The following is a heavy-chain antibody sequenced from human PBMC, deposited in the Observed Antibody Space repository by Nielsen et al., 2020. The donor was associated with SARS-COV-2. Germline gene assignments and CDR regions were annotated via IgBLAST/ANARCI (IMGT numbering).Heavy chain of an antibody. J-gene: IGHJ5*02. CDR2: IIPIFGTA. D-gene: IGHD6-19*01. Sequence: SVKVSCKASGGTFSSYAISWVRQAPGQGLEWMGGIIPIFGTANYAQKFQGRVTITADESTSTAYMELSSLRSEDTAVYCCARDPPGAVAAFGAWFDPWGQGTLVTVSS. CDR3: ARDPPGAVAAFGAWFDP. V-gene: IGHV1-69*13. CDR1: GGTFSSYA.